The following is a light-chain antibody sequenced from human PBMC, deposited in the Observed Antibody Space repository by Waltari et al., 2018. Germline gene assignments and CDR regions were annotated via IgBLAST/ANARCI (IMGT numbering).Light chain of an antibody. CDR3: GTWDSNLSAWI. CDR1: SSNIGSNS. J-gene: IGLJ2*01. Sequence: QSVLTQPPSVSAAPGQRVTISCSGGSSNIGSNSVSWYQNLPGTAPKLLIYDNQKRPSGIPDRFSGAKSGTSVTLDITGLQTGDEADYYCGTWDSNLSAWIFGGGTKLTVL. CDR2: DNQ. V-gene: IGLV1-51*01.